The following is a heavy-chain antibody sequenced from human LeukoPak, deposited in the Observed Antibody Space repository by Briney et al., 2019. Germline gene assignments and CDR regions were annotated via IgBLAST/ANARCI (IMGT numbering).Heavy chain of an antibody. V-gene: IGHV3-7*01. J-gene: IGHJ4*02. Sequence: GGSLRLSCAASGFTFSSYGMHWVRQAPGKGLEWVANIKQDGSEKYYVDSVKGRFTISRDNAKNSLYLQMNSLRAEDTAVYYCASGGGYSSGSGDYWGQGTLVTVSS. D-gene: IGHD6-19*01. CDR3: ASGGGYSSGSGDY. CDR2: IKQDGSEK. CDR1: GFTFSSYG.